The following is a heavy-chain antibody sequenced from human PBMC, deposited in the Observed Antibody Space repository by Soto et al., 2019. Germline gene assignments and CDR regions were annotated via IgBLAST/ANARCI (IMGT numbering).Heavy chain of an antibody. J-gene: IGHJ4*02. V-gene: IGHV4-30-2*01. CDR1: GGSISSGGYS. CDR3: ARGGGYTFDY. Sequence: QLQLQESGSGLVKPSQTLSLSCAVSGGSISSGGYSWSWIRQPPGKGLEWIGYIYYSGSIYYNPSLKRRVTISGDRSKNQFPLKLSSVTAADTAVYYCARGGGYTFDYWGQGTLVTVSS. D-gene: IGHD3-16*01. CDR2: IYYSGSI.